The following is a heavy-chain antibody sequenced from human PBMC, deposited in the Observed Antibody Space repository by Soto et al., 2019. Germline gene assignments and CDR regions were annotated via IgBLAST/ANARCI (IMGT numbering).Heavy chain of an antibody. CDR2: MNPNTGGS. Sequence: ASVKVSCKASGYTFTSNDINWVRQASGQGLEWMGWMNPNTGGSGYAQDFQGRITMTRDTATSTAYMELTSLRSDDTAVYYCARGGPAAGYDLWGQGTLVTVSS. J-gene: IGHJ4*02. CDR3: ARGGPAAGYDL. D-gene: IGHD6-13*01. V-gene: IGHV1-8*01. CDR1: GYTFTSND.